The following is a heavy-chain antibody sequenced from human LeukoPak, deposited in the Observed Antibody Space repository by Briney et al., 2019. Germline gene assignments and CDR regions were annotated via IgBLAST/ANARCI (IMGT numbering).Heavy chain of an antibody. Sequence: PGGSLRLSGAASGFTVSSNYMSWVRQAPGKGLEWVSVIYSGGSTYYADSVKGRFTISRDNSKNTLYLQMNSLRGEDTAVYFCAKDAEGPLDYWGQGTLVTVSS. CDR1: GFTVSSNY. D-gene: IGHD1-14*01. J-gene: IGHJ4*02. V-gene: IGHV3-53*01. CDR2: IYSGGST. CDR3: AKDAEGPLDY.